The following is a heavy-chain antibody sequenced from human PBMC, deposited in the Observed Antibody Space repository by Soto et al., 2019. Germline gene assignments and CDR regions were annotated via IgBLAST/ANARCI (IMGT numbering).Heavy chain of an antibody. D-gene: IGHD3-10*01. CDR1: GGSISSGDYY. J-gene: IGHJ4*02. Sequence: SETLSLTCTVSGGSISSGDYYWSWIRQPPGKGLEWIGYIYYSGSTYYNPSLKSRVTISVDTSKNQFSLKLSSVTAADTAVYYCARSLTRSPGYFDYWGQGTLVTVSS. V-gene: IGHV4-30-4*01. CDR3: ARSLTRSPGYFDY. CDR2: IYYSGST.